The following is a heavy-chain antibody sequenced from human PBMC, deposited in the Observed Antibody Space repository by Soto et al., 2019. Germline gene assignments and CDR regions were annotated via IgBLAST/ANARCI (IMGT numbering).Heavy chain of an antibody. D-gene: IGHD3-22*01. Sequence: SVKVSCKASGYTFTGYYMHWVRQAPGQALEWMGWITPFNGNTKYAQKFQDRVTFTGDTSLNTAYMELSSLRSDDTAMFYCASGRYDASGYFDYWGQGTLVTVSS. V-gene: IGHV1-45*02. CDR1: GYTFTGYY. CDR3: ASGRYDASGYFDY. CDR2: ITPFNGNT. J-gene: IGHJ4*02.